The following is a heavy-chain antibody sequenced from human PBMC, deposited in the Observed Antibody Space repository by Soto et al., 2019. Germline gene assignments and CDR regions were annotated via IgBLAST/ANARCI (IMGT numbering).Heavy chain of an antibody. Sequence: PGGSLRLSCAASGFRFSNYAMHWVRQAPGKGLEYVSDISSNGGDKYYADSVKGRFSISRDNAKNTLFLQMSSVRTEDTAVYYFVKDQRYYGSGSCFDYWAQGSLVTVSS. CDR1: GFRFSNYA. CDR3: VKDQRYYGSGSCFDY. V-gene: IGHV3-64D*06. D-gene: IGHD3-10*01. J-gene: IGHJ4*02. CDR2: ISSNGGDK.